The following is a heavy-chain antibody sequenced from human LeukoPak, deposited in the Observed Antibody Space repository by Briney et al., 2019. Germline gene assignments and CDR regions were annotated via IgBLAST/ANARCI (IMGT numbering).Heavy chain of an antibody. V-gene: IGHV1-69*13. CDR3: ARGDYGGNSAYYYGMDV. CDR2: IIPIFGTA. D-gene: IGHD4-23*01. CDR1: GGTFSSYA. Sequence: SVKVSCKASGGTFSSYAISWVRQAPGPGLEWMGGIIPIFGTANYAQKFQGRVTITADESTSTAYMELSSLRSEDTAVYYCARGDYGGNSAYYYGMDVWGQGTTVTVSS. J-gene: IGHJ6*02.